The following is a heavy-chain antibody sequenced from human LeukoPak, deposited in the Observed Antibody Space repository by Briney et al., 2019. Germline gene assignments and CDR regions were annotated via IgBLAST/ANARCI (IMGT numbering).Heavy chain of an antibody. J-gene: IGHJ4*02. CDR2: FDPEDGET. D-gene: IGHD3-10*01. CDR1: GYTLTELS. V-gene: IGHV1-24*01. Sequence: GASVKVSCKVSGYTLTELSMHWVRQAPGKGLEWMGGFDPEDGETIYAQKFQGRVTMTEDTSTDTAYMELGSLRSEDTAVYCCATLGTMVRRYFDYWGQGTLVTVSS. CDR3: ATLGTMVRRYFDY.